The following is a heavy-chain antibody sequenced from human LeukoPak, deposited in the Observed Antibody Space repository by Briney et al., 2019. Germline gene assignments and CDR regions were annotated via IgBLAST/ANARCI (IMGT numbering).Heavy chain of an antibody. J-gene: IGHJ6*03. Sequence: SETLSLTCTVSGYSISSGYYWGWIRQPPGKGLEWIGSIYHSGSTYYNPSLKSRVTISVDTSKNQFSLKLSSVTAADTAVYYCARVLTGYNSKVDYYYYMDVWGKGTTVTVSS. CDR1: GYSISSGYY. CDR3: ARVLTGYNSKVDYYYYMDV. V-gene: IGHV4-38-2*02. CDR2: IYHSGST. D-gene: IGHD3-9*01.